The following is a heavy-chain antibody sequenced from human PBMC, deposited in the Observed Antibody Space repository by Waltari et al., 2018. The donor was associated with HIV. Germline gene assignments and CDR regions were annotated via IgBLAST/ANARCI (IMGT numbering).Heavy chain of an antibody. J-gene: IGHJ2*01. CDR2: ISSSGYT. V-gene: IGHV4-59*01. D-gene: IGHD4-17*01. Sequence: QVQLQESGPGLVKPSETLSLTCIVSGASITDYYWSWIRQSPGKRLEWIGSISSSGYTDYNPSLKSRVVISVDTAKNHFSLNLTSVTAADSAMYYCARDLGRVTTDEYWFFDLWGRGTLVTVSS. CDR1: GASITDYY. CDR3: ARDLGRVTTDEYWFFDL.